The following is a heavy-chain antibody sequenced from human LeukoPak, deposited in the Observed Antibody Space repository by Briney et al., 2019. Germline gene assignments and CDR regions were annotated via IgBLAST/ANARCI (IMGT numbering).Heavy chain of an antibody. J-gene: IGHJ4*02. CDR3: AKVSRRRLAVAGTLAY. Sequence: GGSLRLSCAASGLTFSSYGMHWVRQAPGKGLEWVAFIRYDGSNKYYADSVKGRFTISRDNSKNTLYLQMNILRAEDRAVYYCAKVSRRRLAVAGTLAYWGQGTLVTVSS. CDR2: IRYDGSNK. D-gene: IGHD6-19*01. V-gene: IGHV3-30*02. CDR1: GLTFSSYG.